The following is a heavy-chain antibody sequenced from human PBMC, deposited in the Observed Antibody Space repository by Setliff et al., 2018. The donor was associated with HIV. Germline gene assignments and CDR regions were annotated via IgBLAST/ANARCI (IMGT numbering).Heavy chain of an antibody. Sequence: PSETLSLTCAIPDQLISSGNYWGWIRQPPGRGLEWIGSVYDSGNTYYKPALESRAAISLDTSTNQFSLKLSSVTAADTAVYYCARGQLRYLANDYYFDYWGQGTLVTVSS. D-gene: IGHD3-9*01. CDR1: DQLISSGNY. V-gene: IGHV4-38-2*01. J-gene: IGHJ4*02. CDR3: ARGQLRYLANDYYFDY. CDR2: VYDSGNT.